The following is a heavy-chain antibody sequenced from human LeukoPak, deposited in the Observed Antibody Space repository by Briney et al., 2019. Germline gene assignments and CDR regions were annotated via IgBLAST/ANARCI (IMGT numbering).Heavy chain of an antibody. CDR2: IIPIFGTT. V-gene: IGHV1-69*13. D-gene: IGHD3-22*01. CDR1: GGTFSNYA. CDR3: ARGSCSSGYYCPQYFDY. J-gene: IGHJ4*02. Sequence: SVKVSCKASGGTFSNYAISWVRQAPGQGLEWMGEIIPIFGTTHYAQKFQGRVTITADESTTTAYMELSSLRSEDTAVYYCARGSCSSGYYCPQYFDYWGQGTLVTVSS.